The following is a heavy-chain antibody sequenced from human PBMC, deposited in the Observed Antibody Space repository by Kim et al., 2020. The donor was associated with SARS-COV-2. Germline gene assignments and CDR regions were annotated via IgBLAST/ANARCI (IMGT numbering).Heavy chain of an antibody. Sequence: SETLSLTCTVSGGSISSSSYFWGWIRQPPGKGLEWIGSIYYSGSTYYNPSLMSRVTISVDTSRNQFSLKLSSVTAADTAVYYCARRGSGRLNYFDYWGQGTLVTVSS. CDR2: IYYSGST. J-gene: IGHJ4*02. CDR3: ARRGSGRLNYFDY. V-gene: IGHV4-39*01. D-gene: IGHD3-10*01. CDR1: GGSISSSSYF.